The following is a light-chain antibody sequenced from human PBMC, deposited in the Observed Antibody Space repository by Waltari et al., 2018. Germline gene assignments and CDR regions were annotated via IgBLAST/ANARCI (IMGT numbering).Light chain of an antibody. Sequence: QSALTQPPSASGSPGQSPPLSCTGTSSDVGMAYNYASWYQQHPGKAPKLIIHEVSKRPSGVPDCFSGSKSGNTASLTVSGLQAEDEADYYCSSYAGSNTDVFGTGTRVTV. CDR3: SSYAGSNTDV. V-gene: IGLV2-8*01. CDR2: EVS. CDR1: SSDVGMAYNY. J-gene: IGLJ1*01.